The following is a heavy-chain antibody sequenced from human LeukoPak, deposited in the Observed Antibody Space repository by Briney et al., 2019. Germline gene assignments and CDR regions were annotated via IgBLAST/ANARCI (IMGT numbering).Heavy chain of an antibody. D-gene: IGHD3-9*01. CDR3: ARVRGKLYYAILPGLNWFDP. J-gene: IGHJ5*02. Sequence: ASVKVSCKASGYTFTSYGISWVRQAPGQGLEWMGWISAYNGNTNYAQKLQGRVTMTTDTSTSTAYMELRSLRSADTAVYYCARVRGKLYYAILPGLNWFDPWGQGTLVTVSS. CDR1: GYTFTSYG. CDR2: ISAYNGNT. V-gene: IGHV1-18*04.